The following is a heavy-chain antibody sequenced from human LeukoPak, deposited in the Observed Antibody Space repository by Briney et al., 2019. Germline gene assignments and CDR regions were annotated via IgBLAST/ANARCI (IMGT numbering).Heavy chain of an antibody. CDR2: INLDSGGT. CDR3: ARVTSSWAGFDY. CDR1: GYTFTDHY. Sequence: ASVKVSCKASGYTFTDHYVHWVRQAPGQGLEWMGRINLDSGGTNFAQKFQGRVTMTRDTSISTAYMELSRLRSDDTAVYYCARVTSSWAGFDYWGQGTLVTVSS. D-gene: IGHD6-13*01. J-gene: IGHJ4*02. V-gene: IGHV1-2*06.